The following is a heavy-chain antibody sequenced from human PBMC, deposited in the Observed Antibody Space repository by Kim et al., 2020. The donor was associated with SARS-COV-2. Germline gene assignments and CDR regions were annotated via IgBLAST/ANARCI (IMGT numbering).Heavy chain of an antibody. CDR3: ARPFDVHGSSWFDY. V-gene: IGHV4-39*01. CDR2: IYYSGST. D-gene: IGHD6-13*01. Sequence: SETLSLTCTVSGGSISSSSYYWGWIRQPPGKGLEWIGSIYYSGSTYYNPSLKSRVTISVDTSKNQFSLKLSSVTAADTAVYYCARPFDVHGSSWFDYWGQGTLVTVSS. J-gene: IGHJ4*02. CDR1: GGSISSSSYY.